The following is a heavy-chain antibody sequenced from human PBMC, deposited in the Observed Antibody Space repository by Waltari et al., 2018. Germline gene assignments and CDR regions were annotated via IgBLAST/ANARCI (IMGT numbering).Heavy chain of an antibody. CDR3: ARGSGRQLTY. Sequence: QVQLQESGPGLVKPSETLSLTCNVSGGSMSNYYWSWIRQPPGKGLEWIGYIYYSGTTTYNPSLKSRVTMSVDTSKNQFSLKLTSVTAADTAVYYCARGSGRQLTYWGQGTLVTVSS. J-gene: IGHJ4*02. CDR2: IYYSGTT. V-gene: IGHV4-59*01. CDR1: GGSMSNYY. D-gene: IGHD6-13*01.